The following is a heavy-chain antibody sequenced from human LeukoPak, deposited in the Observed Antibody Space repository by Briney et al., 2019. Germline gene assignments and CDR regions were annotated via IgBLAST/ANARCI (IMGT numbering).Heavy chain of an antibody. D-gene: IGHD3-3*01. CDR2: IYYSGST. CDR1: GGSISSYY. J-gene: IGHJ6*04. V-gene: IGHV4-59*01. Sequence: SETLSLTCTVSGGSISSYYWSWIRQPPGKGLEWIGYIYYSGSTNYNPSLKSRVTISVDTSKNQFSLKLSSVTAVDTAVYYCARGDFWSGWEVWGKGTTVTVSS. CDR3: ARGDFWSGWEV.